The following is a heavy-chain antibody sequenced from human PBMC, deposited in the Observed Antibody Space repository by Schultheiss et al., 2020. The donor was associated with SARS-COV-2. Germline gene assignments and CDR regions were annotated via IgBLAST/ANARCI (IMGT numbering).Heavy chain of an antibody. CDR3: ARRSIAAPRVDFDY. Sequence: GGSLRLSCAASGFTFSSYAMSWVRQAPGKGLEWVAVIWYDGSNKYYADSVKGRFTISRDNSKNTLYLQMNSLRAEDTAVYYCARRSIAAPRVDFDYWGQGTLVTVSS. V-gene: IGHV3-33*08. CDR2: IWYDGSNK. J-gene: IGHJ4*02. D-gene: IGHD6-6*01. CDR1: GFTFSSYA.